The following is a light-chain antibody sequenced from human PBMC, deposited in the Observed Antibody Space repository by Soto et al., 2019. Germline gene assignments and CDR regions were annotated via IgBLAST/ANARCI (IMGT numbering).Light chain of an antibody. V-gene: IGKV1-39*01. J-gene: IGKJ5*01. CDR3: QHNCSTSSIP. CDR2: AAS. CDR1: QSIASY. Sequence: DIQMTQSPSSLSASVGDSVTITCRASQSIASYVNWYQQKPGKAPKLLIYAASTLQSGVPSRLRGSGSGTDFTLPISSLPLEDFATYSCQHNCSTSSIPFGQGTRL.